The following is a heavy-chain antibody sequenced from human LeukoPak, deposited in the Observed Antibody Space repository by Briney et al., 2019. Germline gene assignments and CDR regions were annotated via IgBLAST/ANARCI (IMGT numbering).Heavy chain of an antibody. V-gene: IGHV3-30*02. CDR3: AKDPRGTVVVTAPY. D-gene: IGHD2-21*02. J-gene: IGHJ4*02. CDR2: IRYDGSNK. CDR1: GFTFSSYG. Sequence: PGGSLRLSCAASGFTFSSYGMHWVRQAPGKGLEWVAFIRYDGSNKYYADSVKGRFTISRDHSKNTLYLQMNSLRAEDTAVYYCAKDPRGTVVVTAPYWGQGTLVTVSS.